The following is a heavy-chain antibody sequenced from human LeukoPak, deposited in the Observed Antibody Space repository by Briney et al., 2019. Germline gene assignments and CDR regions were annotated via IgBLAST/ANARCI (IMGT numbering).Heavy chain of an antibody. Sequence: GESLKVSCKGSGYSFPSYWIGWVRLMPGKGLEWMGILYPGDSDSRYSPSFQGQVTISADRSISTAYLHWSSLKVSDTAMYYCARASRDGFNQNFDFWGQGTLVTVSS. CDR3: ARASRDGFNQNFDF. CDR2: LYPGDSDS. D-gene: IGHD5-24*01. CDR1: GYSFPSYW. J-gene: IGHJ4*02. V-gene: IGHV5-51*01.